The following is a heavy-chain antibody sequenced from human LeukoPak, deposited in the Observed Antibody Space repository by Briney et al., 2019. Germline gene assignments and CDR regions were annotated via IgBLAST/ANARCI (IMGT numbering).Heavy chain of an antibody. Sequence: GGSLRLSCAASGFTFSSYAMHWVRQAPGKGLEWVAVIYSGGSTYYADSVKGRFTISRDNSKNTLYLQMNSLRAEDTAVYYCAAGSPQWLVPDYWGQGTLVTVSS. CDR2: IYSGGST. V-gene: IGHV3-NL1*01. J-gene: IGHJ4*02. CDR1: GFTFSSYA. D-gene: IGHD6-19*01. CDR3: AAGSPQWLVPDY.